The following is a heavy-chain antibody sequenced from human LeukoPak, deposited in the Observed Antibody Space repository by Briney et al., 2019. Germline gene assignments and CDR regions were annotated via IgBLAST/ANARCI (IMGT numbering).Heavy chain of an antibody. D-gene: IGHD3-3*01. V-gene: IGHV4-59*02. Sequence: SETLSLTYTVSGGSVSSHYWSWIRQPPGKGLECIGFIYYTGSTNYNPSLKSRVTISIDTSKNQFSLKVSSVTAADTAVYYCARAPLVYDFWSGYQDLYYMDVWGKGTTVTVSS. CDR1: GGSVSSHY. CDR3: ARAPLVYDFWSGYQDLYYMDV. CDR2: IYYTGST. J-gene: IGHJ6*03.